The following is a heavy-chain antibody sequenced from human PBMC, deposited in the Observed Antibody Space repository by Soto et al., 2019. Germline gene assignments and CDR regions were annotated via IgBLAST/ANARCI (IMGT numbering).Heavy chain of an antibody. V-gene: IGHV3-30-3*01. CDR3: ARAEGNYDFWSGDPIYYYYYGMDV. CDR1: GFTFSSYA. D-gene: IGHD3-3*01. Sequence: GGSLRLSCAASGFTFSSYAMYWVRQAPGKGLEWVAVISYDGSNKYYADSVEGRFTISRDNSKNTLYLQMNSLRAEDTAVYYCARAEGNYDFWSGDPIYYYYYGMDVWGQGTTVTGSS. CDR2: ISYDGSNK. J-gene: IGHJ6*02.